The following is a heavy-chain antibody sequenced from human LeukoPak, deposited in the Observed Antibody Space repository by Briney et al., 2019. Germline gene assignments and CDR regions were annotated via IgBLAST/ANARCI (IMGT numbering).Heavy chain of an antibody. D-gene: IGHD2-2*01. CDR2: IRYDGSNK. CDR1: GFTFSSYG. J-gene: IGHJ4*02. V-gene: IGHV3-30*02. CDR3: ARQLGYCSSTSCYADKVDY. Sequence: GGSLRLSCAASGFTFSSYGMHWVRQAPGKGLERVAFIRYDGSNKYYADSVKGRFTISRDNSKNTLYLQMNSLRAEDTAVYYCARQLGYCSSTSCYADKVDYWGQGTLVTVSS.